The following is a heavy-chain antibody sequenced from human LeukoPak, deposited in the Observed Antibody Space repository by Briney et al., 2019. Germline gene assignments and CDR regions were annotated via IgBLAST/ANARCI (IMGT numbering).Heavy chain of an antibody. CDR1: GFTFRNYW. CDR2: IDNDGSDT. Sequence: GGSLRLSCAASGFTFRNYWIHWVRQAPGKGLVWISRIDNDGSDTIYADSVKGRFTISRDNAKNTLYLQMNSLRAEDTAVYYCARGGYHHGFDIWGQGTMVTVS. J-gene: IGHJ3*02. CDR3: ARGGYHHGFDI. D-gene: IGHD5-18*01. V-gene: IGHV3-74*01.